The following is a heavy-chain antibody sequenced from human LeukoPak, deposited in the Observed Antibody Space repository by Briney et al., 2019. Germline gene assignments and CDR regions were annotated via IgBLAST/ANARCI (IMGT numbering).Heavy chain of an antibody. V-gene: IGHV4-59*08. J-gene: IGHJ3*02. Sequence: SETLSLTCTVSGGSISSYYWSWIRQPPGKGLEWIGYIYYSGSTNYNPSLKSRVTISVDTSKNQFSLKLSSVTAADTAVYYCARHGFYWRDAFDIWGQGTMVTVSS. CDR2: IYYSGST. D-gene: IGHD2/OR15-2a*01. CDR3: ARHGFYWRDAFDI. CDR1: GGSISSYY.